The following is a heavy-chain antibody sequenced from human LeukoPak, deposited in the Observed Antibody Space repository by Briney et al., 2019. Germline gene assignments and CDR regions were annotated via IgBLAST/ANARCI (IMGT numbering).Heavy chain of an antibody. CDR3: ARDLGYCSSTSCLGEGY. J-gene: IGHJ4*02. D-gene: IGHD2-2*01. V-gene: IGHV4-59*12. Sequence: SETLSLTCTVSGGSISSYYWSWIRQPPGKGLEWIGNIYHSGSTYYNPSLKSRVTISVDMSKNQFSLKLSSVTAADTAVYYCARDLGYCSSTSCLGEGYWGQGTLVTVSS. CDR1: GGSISSYY. CDR2: IYHSGST.